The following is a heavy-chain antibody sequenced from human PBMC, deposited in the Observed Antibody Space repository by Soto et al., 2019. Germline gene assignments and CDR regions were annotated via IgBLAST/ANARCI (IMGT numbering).Heavy chain of an antibody. Sequence: GGSLRLSCAASGFLFTNYAMNWVRQAPGKGLEWVSVIGGRGNSAYYADSVQGRFTISRDNSKNTLSLQMSSLTADDTAIYYCVREGRGSFDFWGRGTMVTV. CDR2: IGGRGNSA. CDR1: GFLFTNYA. J-gene: IGHJ3*01. V-gene: IGHV3-23*01. CDR3: VREGRGSFDF. D-gene: IGHD5-12*01.